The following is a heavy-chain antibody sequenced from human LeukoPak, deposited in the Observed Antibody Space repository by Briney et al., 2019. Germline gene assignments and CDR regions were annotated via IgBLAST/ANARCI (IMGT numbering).Heavy chain of an antibody. J-gene: IGHJ4*02. CDR1: GFTFSSYS. Sequence: PGGSLRLSCAASGFTFSSYSMNWVRQAPGKGLEWVSYISSSSSTIHYADSVKGRFTISRDNAKNSLYLQMNSLRDEDTAVYYCAKDKKRGEPGPFDYWGQGTLVTVSS. CDR3: AKDKKRGEPGPFDY. CDR2: ISSSSSTI. D-gene: IGHD1-26*01. V-gene: IGHV3-48*02.